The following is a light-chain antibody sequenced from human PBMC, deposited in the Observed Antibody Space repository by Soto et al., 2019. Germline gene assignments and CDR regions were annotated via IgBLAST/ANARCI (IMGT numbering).Light chain of an antibody. V-gene: IGKV3-20*01. Sequence: ESVLKQSPGTLSLSPGERATLSCRASQSVSSSYLAWYQQTPGQAPRLLIYGASSRDTGIPDRFSGSGSGADFTLTIRRLEPEDFAVYYCQQYGSSHPEHTFGQGTKLEIK. CDR3: QQYGSSHPEHT. CDR2: GAS. CDR1: QSVSSSY. J-gene: IGKJ2*01.